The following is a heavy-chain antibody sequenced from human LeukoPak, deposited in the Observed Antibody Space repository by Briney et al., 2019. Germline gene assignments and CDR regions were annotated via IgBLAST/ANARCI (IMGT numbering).Heavy chain of an antibody. Sequence: PGGSLRLACAASEFTVSRNYMSWVRQAPGRGLEWVSVISSGGNTYYTDSVKGRFTISRDNSKNTLYLQMNSPRAGDTAVYYCAKGGGTSVYSSLDYWGQGTLVTVSS. CDR3: AKGGGTSVYSSLDY. D-gene: IGHD3-22*01. CDR1: EFTVSRNY. V-gene: IGHV3-53*01. J-gene: IGHJ4*02. CDR2: ISSGGNT.